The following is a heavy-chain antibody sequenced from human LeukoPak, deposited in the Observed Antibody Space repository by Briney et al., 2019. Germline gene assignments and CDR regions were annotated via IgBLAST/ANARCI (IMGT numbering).Heavy chain of an antibody. CDR2: ISSSSSTI. V-gene: IGHV3-48*02. CDR3: ARDTTTVADNDAFDI. D-gene: IGHD6-19*01. J-gene: IGHJ3*02. CDR1: GFTFSSYS. Sequence: PGGSLRLSCAAPGFTFSSYSMNWVRQAPGKGLEWVSYISSSSSTIYYADSVKGRFTISRDNAKNSLYLQMNSLRDEDTAVYYCARDTTTVADNDAFDIWGQGTMVTVSS.